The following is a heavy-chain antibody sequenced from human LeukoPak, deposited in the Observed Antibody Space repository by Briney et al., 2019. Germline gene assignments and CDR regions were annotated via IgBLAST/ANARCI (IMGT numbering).Heavy chain of an antibody. Sequence: SVKVSCKASGYTFTSYGISWVRQAPGQGLEWMGGIIPIFGTANYAQKFQGRVTITADESTSTAYMELSSLRSEDTAVYYCARALSGIVGAYYYGMDVWGQGTTVTVSS. CDR1: GYTFTSYG. CDR3: ARALSGIVGAYYYGMDV. D-gene: IGHD1-26*01. J-gene: IGHJ6*02. V-gene: IGHV1-69*13. CDR2: IIPIFGTA.